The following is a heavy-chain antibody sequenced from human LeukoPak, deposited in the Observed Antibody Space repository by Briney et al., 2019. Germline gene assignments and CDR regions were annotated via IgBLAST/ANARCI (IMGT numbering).Heavy chain of an antibody. CDR2: INHSGST. V-gene: IGHV4-34*01. CDR1: GGSFSGYY. Sequence: PSETLSLTCAVYGGSFSGYYGSWIRQPPGKGLEWIGEINHSGSTNYNPSLKSRVTISVDTSKNQFSLKLSSVTAADTAVYYCAREFRPLLWFGRYYFDYWGQGTLVTVSS. J-gene: IGHJ4*02. D-gene: IGHD3-10*01. CDR3: AREFRPLLWFGRYYFDY.